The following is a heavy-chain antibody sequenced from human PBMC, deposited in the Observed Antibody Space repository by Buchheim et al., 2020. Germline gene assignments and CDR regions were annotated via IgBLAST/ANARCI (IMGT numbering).Heavy chain of an antibody. D-gene: IGHD3-10*01. CDR1: GFTFSSYG. V-gene: IGHV3-30*18. J-gene: IGHJ4*02. CDR2: ISHDGSNQ. CDR3: AKEDYDGSGSYLGY. Sequence: QVQLVESGGGVVQPGRSLRLSCAASGFTFSSYGMHWVRQAPGKGLEWVAVISHDGSNQYYADSVKGRFTISRGNSKNQLFLQMNSLGAEDTAVYYCAKEDYDGSGSYLGYWGQGTL.